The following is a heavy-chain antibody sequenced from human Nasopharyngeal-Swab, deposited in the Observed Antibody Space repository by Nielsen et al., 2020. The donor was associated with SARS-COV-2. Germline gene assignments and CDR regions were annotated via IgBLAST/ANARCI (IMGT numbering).Heavy chain of an antibody. D-gene: IGHD5-24*01. Sequence: GESLKISCAASGFIFSDYYMNWVRQAPGKGLEWVSYISSSSDTTYYADSVKGRFTISRDNAKNSLYLQMNSLRDEDTAVYYCARRCPGMTTIGTQYFDYWGQGTLVTVSS. V-gene: IGHV3-48*02. CDR3: ARRCPGMTTIGTQYFDY. J-gene: IGHJ4*02. CDR1: GFIFSDYY. CDR2: ISSSSDTT.